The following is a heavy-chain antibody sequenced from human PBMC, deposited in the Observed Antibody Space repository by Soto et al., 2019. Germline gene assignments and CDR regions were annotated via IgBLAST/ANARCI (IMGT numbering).Heavy chain of an antibody. D-gene: IGHD2-15*01. CDR3: AREHTFKDFPSDWFDP. V-gene: IGHV4-30-4*01. J-gene: IGHJ5*02. CDR2: IYYSGST. Sequence: SETLSLTCTVSGGSISSGDYYWNWIRRPPGKGLEWIGNIYYSGSTYYNPSLTSRVSISVDTSKNQFSLKLSSVTAADTAVYYCAREHTFKDFPSDWFDPWGQGILVTVSS. CDR1: GGSISSGDYY.